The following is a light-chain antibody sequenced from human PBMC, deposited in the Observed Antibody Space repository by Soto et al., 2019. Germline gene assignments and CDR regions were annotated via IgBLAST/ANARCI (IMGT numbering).Light chain of an antibody. J-gene: IGLJ1*01. CDR3: SLYTSENTYV. CDR1: SSNIGAGYA. CDR2: EAS. Sequence: QSVLTQPPSVSGAPGQRVTISCTGSSSNIGAGYAVHWYQHLPGTAPKLIIYEASNRPSGVPDRFSGSKSGNTASLTISGLQAADEADYYCSLYTSENTYVFGTGTKLTVL. V-gene: IGLV1-40*01.